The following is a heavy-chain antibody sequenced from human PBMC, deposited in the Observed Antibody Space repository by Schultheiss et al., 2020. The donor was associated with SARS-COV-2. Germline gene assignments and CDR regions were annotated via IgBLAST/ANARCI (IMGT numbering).Heavy chain of an antibody. V-gene: IGHV3-64*01. J-gene: IGHJ3*02. D-gene: IGHD3-3*01. Sequence: GGSLRLSCVASGFIFRSFAMHWVRQAPGKGLEYVSAISSNGGSTYYANSVKGRFTISRDNSKNTLYLQMNSLRAEDTAVYYCAKVLNPRITIFGVVIGDAFDIWGQGTMVTVSS. CDR2: ISSNGGST. CDR1: GFIFRSFA. CDR3: AKVLNPRITIFGVVIGDAFDI.